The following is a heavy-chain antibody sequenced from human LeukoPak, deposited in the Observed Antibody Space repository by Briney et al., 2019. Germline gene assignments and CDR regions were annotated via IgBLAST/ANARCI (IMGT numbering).Heavy chain of an antibody. J-gene: IGHJ4*02. V-gene: IGHV4-34*01. CDR3: ARQDSSGYEDY. Sequence: SETLSLTCAVYGGSFSGYYWSWIRQPPGKGLEWIGEISHSGSTNYNPSLKSRVTISVDTSKNQFSLKLSSVTAADTAVYYCARQDSSGYEDYWGQGTLVTVSS. CDR1: GGSFSGYY. D-gene: IGHD3-22*01. CDR2: ISHSGST.